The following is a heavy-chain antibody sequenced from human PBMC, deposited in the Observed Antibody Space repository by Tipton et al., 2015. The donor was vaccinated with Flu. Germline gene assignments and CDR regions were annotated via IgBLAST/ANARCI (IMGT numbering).Heavy chain of an antibody. Sequence: QLVQSGGGLIQPGGSLRLSCAASGFPFDSHGMNWVRQAPGEGLEWVADISYDGSKIHYAASVKDRFTISRDNSQSTVYLQMTSLTTGDTAVYYCMSSHGSFDVWGQGTMVTVSS. D-gene: IGHD2-15*01. J-gene: IGHJ3*01. CDR2: ISYDGSKI. V-gene: IGHV3-30*03. CDR3: MSSHGSFDV. CDR1: GFPFDSHG.